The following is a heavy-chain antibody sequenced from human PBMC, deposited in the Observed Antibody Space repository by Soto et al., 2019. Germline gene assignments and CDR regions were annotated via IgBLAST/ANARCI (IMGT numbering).Heavy chain of an antibody. D-gene: IGHD6-19*01. Sequence: HPGGSLRLSCAASGFTFSSYAMHWVRQAPGKGLEWVAVISYDGSNKYYADSVKGRFTISRDNSKNTLYLQMNSLRAEDTAVYYCARDGRQWLVIKYYFDYWGQGTLVTSPQ. J-gene: IGHJ4*02. CDR1: GFTFSSYA. CDR3: ARDGRQWLVIKYYFDY. V-gene: IGHV3-30-3*01. CDR2: ISYDGSNK.